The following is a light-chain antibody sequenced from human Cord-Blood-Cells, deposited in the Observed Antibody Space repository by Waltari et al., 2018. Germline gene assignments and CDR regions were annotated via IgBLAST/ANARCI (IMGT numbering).Light chain of an antibody. Sequence: EIVMTQSPATLSVSPGERATPPCRASQSVSSNLAWYQHKPGQAPRLLIYGASTRTTGIPARFSGSGSGTEFTLTISSLQSEDFAVYYCQQYNNWPPFTFGPGTKVDIK. CDR3: QQYNNWPPFT. V-gene: IGKV3-15*01. CDR1: QSVSSN. CDR2: GAS. J-gene: IGKJ3*01.